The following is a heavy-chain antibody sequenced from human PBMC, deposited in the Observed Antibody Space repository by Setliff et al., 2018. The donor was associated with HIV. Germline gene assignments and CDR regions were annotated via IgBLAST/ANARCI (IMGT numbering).Heavy chain of an antibody. J-gene: IGHJ1*01. Sequence: SETLSLTCSVSGYSITSGYYWGWIRQPPGKGLEWIGSIHHSGSTYYNPSLRSRVIISVDTSKNQFSLKLSSVTAADTAVYYCARAGYHGSISYWEYFHYWGQGTLVTAPQ. CDR3: ARAGYHGSISYWEYFHY. CDR1: GYSITSGYY. V-gene: IGHV4-38-2*02. CDR2: IHHSGST. D-gene: IGHD3-22*01.